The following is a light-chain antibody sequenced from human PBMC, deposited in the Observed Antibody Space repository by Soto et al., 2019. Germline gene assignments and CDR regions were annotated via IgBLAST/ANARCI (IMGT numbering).Light chain of an antibody. CDR1: SSDVGGYNY. CDR2: EVS. J-gene: IGLJ1*01. Sequence: QSVLTQPASVSGCPGQSITISCTGTSSDVGGYNYVSWYQQHPGKGPKLMIYEVSNRPSGVSNRFSGSRSGNTASLTISGLQAEDEADYYCSSYTSINSYVFGSGTKVTV. V-gene: IGLV2-14*01. CDR3: SSYTSINSYV.